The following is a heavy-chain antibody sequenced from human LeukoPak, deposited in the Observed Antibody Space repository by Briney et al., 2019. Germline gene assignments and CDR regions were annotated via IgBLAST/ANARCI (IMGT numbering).Heavy chain of an antibody. J-gene: IGHJ4*02. Sequence: GGSLRLSCEASGFTFSTYAMTWVRQAPGKGLEWVSSIGSDNKPHYSESVKGRFAISRDNSKNTLFLQLHNLRVEDTALYYCARDDRAVAGVDYWGQGTLVTVSS. CDR3: ARDDRAVAGVDY. CDR2: IGSDNKP. D-gene: IGHD6-19*01. CDR1: GFTFSTYA. V-gene: IGHV3-23*01.